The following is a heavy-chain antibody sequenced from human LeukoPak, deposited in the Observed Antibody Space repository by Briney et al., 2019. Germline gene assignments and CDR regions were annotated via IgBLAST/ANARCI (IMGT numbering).Heavy chain of an antibody. CDR2: IKHDGTAT. CDR3: AREIVGARTEFDF. J-gene: IGHJ4*02. Sequence: GGSLRLSCAASGFPFSTYWMSWVRQAPGKGPEWVANIKHDGTATYYGDSVKGRFTISRDNAKNSLYLQMSSLRVEDTAMFYCAREIVGARTEFDFWGQGTLVSVSS. V-gene: IGHV3-7*01. D-gene: IGHD1-26*01. CDR1: GFPFSTYW.